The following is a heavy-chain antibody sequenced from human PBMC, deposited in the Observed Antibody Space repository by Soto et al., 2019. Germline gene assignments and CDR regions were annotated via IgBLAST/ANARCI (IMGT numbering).Heavy chain of an antibody. CDR1: GYTFTSYG. Sequence: ASVKVSCKASGYTFTSYGISWVRQAPGQGLEWMGWISAYNGNTNYAQKHQGRVTMTTDTSTSTAYMELRSLRSDDTAVYYSAMVLLWFGELHPYYFDYWGQGTLVTVSS. J-gene: IGHJ4*02. CDR3: AMVLLWFGELHPYYFDY. D-gene: IGHD3-10*01. V-gene: IGHV1-18*01. CDR2: ISAYNGNT.